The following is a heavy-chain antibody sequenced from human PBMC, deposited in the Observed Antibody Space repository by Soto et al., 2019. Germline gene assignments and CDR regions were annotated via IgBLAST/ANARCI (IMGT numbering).Heavy chain of an antibody. D-gene: IGHD1-20*01. CDR3: ARXLGREYQDNRNYFHLDY. J-gene: IGHJ4*02. CDR1: GFTVSSNY. V-gene: IGHV3-53*01. Sequence: PGGSLRLSCAASGFTVSSNYLTWVRQAPGKGLKWVSVLYPNGRAYYADFVKGRFTISTDNSQNSVYLQMNTLRAGDTAIYYCARXLGREYQDNRNYFHLDYWGQGTLVTVSS. CDR2: LYPNGRA.